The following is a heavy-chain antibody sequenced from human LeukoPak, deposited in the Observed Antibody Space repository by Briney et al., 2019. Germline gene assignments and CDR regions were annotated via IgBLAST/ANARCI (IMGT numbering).Heavy chain of an antibody. V-gene: IGHV4-4*07. CDR2: IYTSGST. Sequence: SETLSLTCTVSGGSISSYYWSWIRQPAGKGLEWIGRIYTSGSTNYNPSLKSRVTISVDTSKNQFSLKLSSVTAADTAVYYCASGELRYFDWLPRENWFDPWGQGTLVTVSS. D-gene: IGHD3-9*01. CDR3: ASGELRYFDWLPRENWFDP. J-gene: IGHJ5*02. CDR1: GGSISSYY.